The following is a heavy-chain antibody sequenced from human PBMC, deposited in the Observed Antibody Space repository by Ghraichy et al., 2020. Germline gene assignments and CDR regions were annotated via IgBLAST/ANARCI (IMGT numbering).Heavy chain of an antibody. CDR2: ISGSGGST. V-gene: IGHV3-23*01. D-gene: IGHD3-10*01. Sequence: GGSLRLSCAASGFTFSSYAMNWVRQAPGKGLEWVSAISGSGGSTYNADSVKGRFTISRDNSKNTLYLQMNSLRAEDTAVYYCAKDDDGSGSYPEEVVVSWGQGTLVTVSS. CDR1: GFTFSSYA. J-gene: IGHJ5*02. CDR3: AKDDDGSGSYPEEVVVS.